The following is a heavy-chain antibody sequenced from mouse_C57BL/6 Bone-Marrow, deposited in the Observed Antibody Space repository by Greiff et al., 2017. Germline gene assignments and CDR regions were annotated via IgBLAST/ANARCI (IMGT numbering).Heavy chain of an antibody. J-gene: IGHJ1*03. D-gene: IGHD1-1*01. CDR2: IDPANGNT. CDR3: ASGRYGSSPWYFDV. Sequence: VQLQQPGTELVKPGASVKLSCKASGYTFTSYWMHWVKQRPGQGLEWIGRIDPANGNTKYAPKFQGKATITADTSSNTAYLQLSSLTSEDTAIYYCASGRYGSSPWYFDVWGTGTTVTVSS. V-gene: IGHV14-3*01. CDR1: GYTFTSYW.